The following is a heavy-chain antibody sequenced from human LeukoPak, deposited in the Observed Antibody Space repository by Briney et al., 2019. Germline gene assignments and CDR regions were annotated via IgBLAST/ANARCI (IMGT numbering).Heavy chain of an antibody. CDR1: GFPFKRDS. V-gene: IGHV3-48*01. J-gene: IGHJ3*02. D-gene: IGHD2-15*01. Sequence: GGSLRLSCVASGFPFKRDSMTWGRQAPGKVLERVSYISSSSNTIHYAGSVQGRFTVSRDNDKKALYLQMSSLRAEETALYYCARDSGGIEDAFDIWGQGTMVTVSS. CDR2: ISSSSNTI. CDR3: ARDSGGIEDAFDI.